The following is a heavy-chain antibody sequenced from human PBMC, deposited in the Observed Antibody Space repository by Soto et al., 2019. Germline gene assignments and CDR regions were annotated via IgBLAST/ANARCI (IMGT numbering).Heavy chain of an antibody. J-gene: IGHJ4*02. D-gene: IGHD3-16*02. CDR2: ISGSGGST. Sequence: GGSLRLSCAASGFTFSSYAMSWVRQAPGKGLEWVSAISGSGGSTYYADSVKGRFTISRDNSKNTLYLQMNSLRAEDTAVYYCAKSERIMITFGGVIGMAFDYWGQGTLVTVSS. CDR1: GFTFSSYA. V-gene: IGHV3-23*01. CDR3: AKSERIMITFGGVIGMAFDY.